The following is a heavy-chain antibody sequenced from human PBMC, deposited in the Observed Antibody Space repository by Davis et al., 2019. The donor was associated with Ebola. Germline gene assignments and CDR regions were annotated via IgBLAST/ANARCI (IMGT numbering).Heavy chain of an antibody. J-gene: IGHJ3*02. CDR3: ARPEGAIAAAGNKPGAFDI. D-gene: IGHD6-13*01. V-gene: IGHV3-21*01. CDR1: GFTVSSNY. CDR2: ISSSSSYI. Sequence: GESLKISCAASGFTVSSNYMNWVRQAPGKGLEWVSSISSSSSYIYYADSVKGRFTISRDNAKNSLYLQMNSRRAEDTAVYYCARPEGAIAAAGNKPGAFDIWGQGTMVTVSS.